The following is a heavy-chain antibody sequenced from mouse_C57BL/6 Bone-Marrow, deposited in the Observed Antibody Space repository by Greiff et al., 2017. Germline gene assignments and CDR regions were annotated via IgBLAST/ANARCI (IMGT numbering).Heavy chain of an antibody. CDR2: IYPGSGST. Sequence: QVQLQQPGAELVKPGASVKMSCKASGYTFTSYWITWVKQRPGQGLEWIGDIYPGSGSTNYKEKFKSRATLTVDKSSSPAYMQLSSLTSEDSAVYYGAREYYSNYEAGFAYWGQGTLVTVSA. CDR3: AREYYSNYEAGFAY. D-gene: IGHD2-5*01. J-gene: IGHJ3*01. V-gene: IGHV1-55*01. CDR1: GYTFTSYW.